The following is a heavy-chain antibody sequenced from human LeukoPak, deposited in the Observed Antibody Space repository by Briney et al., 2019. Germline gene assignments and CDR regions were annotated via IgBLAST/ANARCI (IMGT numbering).Heavy chain of an antibody. Sequence: SETLSLTCTVSGGSISSSSYYWGWIRQPPGKGLEWIGSIYYSGSTYYNPSLKGRVTISVDTSKNQFSLKLSSVTAADTAVYYCARDKGSAFDYWGQGTLVTVSS. CDR2: IYYSGST. J-gene: IGHJ4*02. CDR1: GGSISSSSYY. CDR3: ARDKGSAFDY. D-gene: IGHD3-10*01. V-gene: IGHV4-39*07.